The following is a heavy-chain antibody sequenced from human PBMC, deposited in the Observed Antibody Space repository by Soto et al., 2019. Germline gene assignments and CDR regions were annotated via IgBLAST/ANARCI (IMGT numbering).Heavy chain of an antibody. D-gene: IGHD2-21*02. Sequence: RGESLKISCKGSGYSFTSYWISWVRQMPGKGLEWMGRIDPSDSYTNYSPSFQGHVTISADKSISTAYLQWSSLKASDTAMYYCASGIVVVTATSGAFDIWGQGTMVTVSS. CDR3: ASGIVVVTATSGAFDI. J-gene: IGHJ3*02. V-gene: IGHV5-10-1*01. CDR2: IDPSDSYT. CDR1: GYSFTSYW.